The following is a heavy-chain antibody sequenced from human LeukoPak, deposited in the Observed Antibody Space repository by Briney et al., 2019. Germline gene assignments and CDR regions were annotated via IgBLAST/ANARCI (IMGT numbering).Heavy chain of an antibody. CDR3: ARDGENYDFWSGYYRPHGGDNWFDP. J-gene: IGHJ5*02. V-gene: IGHV3-30-3*01. CDR1: GFTFSSYA. CDR2: ISYDGSNK. D-gene: IGHD3-3*01. Sequence: PGGSLRLSCAASGFTFSSYAMHWVRQAPGEGLEWVAVISYDGSNKYYADSVKGRFTISRDNSKNTLYLQMNSLRAEDTAAYYCARDGENYDFWSGYYRPHGGDNWFDPWGQGTLVTVSS.